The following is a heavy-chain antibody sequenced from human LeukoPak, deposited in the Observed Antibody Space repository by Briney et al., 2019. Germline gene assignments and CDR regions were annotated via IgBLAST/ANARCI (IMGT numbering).Heavy chain of an antibody. D-gene: IGHD2-15*01. CDR3: ARADRYCSGGSCYSPFDY. Sequence: ASVKVSCKASGYTFTGYYMHWVRQAPGQRLEWMGWINAGNGNTKYSQEFQGRVTITRDTSASTAYMELSSLRSEDMAVYYCARADRYCSGGSCYSPFDYWGQGTLVTVSS. J-gene: IGHJ4*02. CDR1: GYTFTGYY. CDR2: INAGNGNT. V-gene: IGHV1-3*03.